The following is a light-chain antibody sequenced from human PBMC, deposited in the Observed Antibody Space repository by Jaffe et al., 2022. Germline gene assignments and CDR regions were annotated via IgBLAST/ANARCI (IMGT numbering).Light chain of an antibody. J-gene: IGKJ4*01. CDR1: QDIGYD. CDR3: QQDYNYPLT. Sequence: AIQMTQSPSSLSASVGDKVTITCRASQDIGYDLGWFQQKPGKAPKLLIHTATRLESGVPSRFSGSLSGTGFTLTITSLQPEDFATYYCQQDYNYPLTFGGGTRVEIK. CDR2: TAT. V-gene: IGKV1-6*01.